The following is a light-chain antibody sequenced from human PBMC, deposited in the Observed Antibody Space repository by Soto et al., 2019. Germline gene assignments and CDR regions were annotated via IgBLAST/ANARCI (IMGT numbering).Light chain of an antibody. Sequence: QSVLTQPPSASGTPGQRVTISGSGNSSNIGTNYVYWYQQLPGTAPKLLIYRNNQRPSGVPDRISGSKSGTSASLAISGLRSEDEADYYCAARDDSLSVLYVFGTGTKVTVL. CDR1: SSNIGTNY. J-gene: IGLJ1*01. CDR3: AARDDSLSVLYV. V-gene: IGLV1-47*01. CDR2: RNN.